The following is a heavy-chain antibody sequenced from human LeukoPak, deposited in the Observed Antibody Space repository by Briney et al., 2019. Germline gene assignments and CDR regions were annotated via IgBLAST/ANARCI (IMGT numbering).Heavy chain of an antibody. CDR1: GGSISSYY. CDR3: ARCGEKQWLADYYYYGMDV. Sequence: PETLSLTCTVSGGSISSYYWSWIRQPPGKGLEWIGYIYYSGSTNYNPSLKSRVTISVDTSKNQFSLKLGSVTAADTAVYYCARCGEKQWLADYYYYGMDVWGQGTTVTVSS. J-gene: IGHJ6*02. CDR2: IYYSGST. V-gene: IGHV4-59*01. D-gene: IGHD6-19*01.